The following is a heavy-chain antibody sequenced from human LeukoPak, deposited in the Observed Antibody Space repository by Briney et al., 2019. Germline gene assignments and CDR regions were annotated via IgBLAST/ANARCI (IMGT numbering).Heavy chain of an antibody. CDR2: INTNTGNP. V-gene: IGHV7-4-1*02. Sequence: ASVKVSCKASGYTFTSYGISWVRQAPGQGLEWMGWINTNTGNPTYAQGFTGRFVFSLDTSVSTAYLQISSLKAEDTAVYYCARGIEYSSSSMLDYWGQGTLVTVSS. D-gene: IGHD6-6*01. CDR1: GYTFTSYG. CDR3: ARGIEYSSSSMLDY. J-gene: IGHJ4*02.